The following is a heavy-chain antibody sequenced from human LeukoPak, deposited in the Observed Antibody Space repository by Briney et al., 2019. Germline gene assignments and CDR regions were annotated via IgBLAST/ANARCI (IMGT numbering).Heavy chain of an antibody. CDR1: GFIVSDDY. D-gene: IGHD4-17*01. J-gene: IGHJ4*02. CDR3: ARGRVIYGDYYFDY. CDR2: IFRGGST. V-gene: IGHV3-66*02. Sequence: GGSLRLSCSASGFIVSDDYMSWGRQAPGRGLEWVSIIFRGGSTYYADSVKGRYIISRDSSQNTLYLQINSLGVEDTGVYFCARGRVIYGDYYFDYWGQGTLVTVSS.